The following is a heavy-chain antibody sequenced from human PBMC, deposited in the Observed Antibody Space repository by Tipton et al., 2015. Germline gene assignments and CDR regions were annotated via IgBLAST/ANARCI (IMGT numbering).Heavy chain of an antibody. CDR3: ARGLLLWFGMSDY. Sequence: GLVKPSETLSLTCDVSGYSISSGYYWSWIRQPPGKGLEWIGSIFHRGDTNYNPSLKSRVTISLDTSKNQFSLKLNSVTAADTAVYYCARGLLLWFGMSDYWGRGTLVTVSS. CDR2: IFHRGDT. CDR1: GYSISSGYY. J-gene: IGHJ4*02. D-gene: IGHD3-10*01. V-gene: IGHV4-38-2*01.